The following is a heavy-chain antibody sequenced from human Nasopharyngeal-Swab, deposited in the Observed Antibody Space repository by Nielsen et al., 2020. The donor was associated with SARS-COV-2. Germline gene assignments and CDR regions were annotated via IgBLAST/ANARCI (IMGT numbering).Heavy chain of an antibody. J-gene: IGHJ4*02. Sequence: GESLKISCAASGFTFSSYAMHWVRQAPGKGLEWVSVIYSGGSTYYADSVKGRFTISRDNSKNTLYLQMNSLRAEDTAVYYCARDGSGYSYGLLDYWGQGTLVTVSS. V-gene: IGHV3-66*01. CDR3: ARDGSGYSYGLLDY. D-gene: IGHD5-18*01. CDR2: IYSGGST. CDR1: GFTFSSYA.